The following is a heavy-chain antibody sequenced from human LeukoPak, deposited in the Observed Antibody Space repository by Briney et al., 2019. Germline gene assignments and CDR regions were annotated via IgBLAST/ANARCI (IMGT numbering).Heavy chain of an antibody. CDR2: INPSSGGT. Sequence: ASVKVSCKASGYTFTNYYIHWVRQAPGQGLEWMGWINPSSGGTDYAQKFQGRVTMTRDTSISTVYMELGSLKSDDTAVYYCARDGIYSRNFDAFDIWGQGTMVTVSS. J-gene: IGHJ3*02. D-gene: IGHD6-13*01. CDR1: GYTFTNYY. V-gene: IGHV1-2*02. CDR3: ARDGIYSRNFDAFDI.